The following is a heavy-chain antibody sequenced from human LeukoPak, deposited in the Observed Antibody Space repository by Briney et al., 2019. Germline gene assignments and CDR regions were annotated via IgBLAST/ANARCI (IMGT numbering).Heavy chain of an antibody. Sequence: GGSLRLSCAASGFTFSSYAMSWVRQAPGKGLEWVANIKQDGSEKYYVDSVKGRFTISRDNAKNSLYLQMNSLRAEDTAVYYCARGFPARRGAFDIWGQGTKVTVSS. CDR2: IKQDGSEK. CDR1: GFTFSSYA. V-gene: IGHV3-7*01. J-gene: IGHJ3*02. D-gene: IGHD6-6*01. CDR3: ARGFPARRGAFDI.